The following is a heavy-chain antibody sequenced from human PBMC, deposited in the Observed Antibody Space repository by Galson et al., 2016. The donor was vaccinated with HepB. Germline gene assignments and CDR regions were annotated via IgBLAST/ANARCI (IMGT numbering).Heavy chain of an antibody. CDR1: CVSFSNSC. CDR3: GKRGGLDY. Sequence: SLRLSCAASCVSFSNSCMSWVRQEPRRGVQWVSGITRSGDTTHYDAFVKGRFTISRDKSKNTLHLYMSTLTAGDTAIYYCGKRGGLDYWGQGALVTVSS. D-gene: IGHD3-16*01. J-gene: IGHJ4*02. V-gene: IGHV3-23*01. CDR2: ITRSGDTT.